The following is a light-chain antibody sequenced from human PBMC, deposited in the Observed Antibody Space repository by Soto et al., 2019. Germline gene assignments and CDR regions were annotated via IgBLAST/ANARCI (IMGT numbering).Light chain of an antibody. V-gene: IGLV2-23*02. CDR2: EVT. CDR1: TSDVGI. Sequence: QSALTQPASVSGSPGQSITISCSGTTSDVGIVSWYQHHPGKAPKLMIHEVTKRPSGVSDRFSGSKSGNSASLTISGLQAEEEADYFCCSFGGSGYVFGTGTKVTVL. CDR3: CSFGGSGYV. J-gene: IGLJ1*01.